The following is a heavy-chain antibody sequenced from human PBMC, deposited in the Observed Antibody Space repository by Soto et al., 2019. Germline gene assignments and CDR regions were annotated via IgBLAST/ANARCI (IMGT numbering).Heavy chain of an antibody. V-gene: IGHV2-26*01. J-gene: IGHJ5*02. CDR3: ARIKSSGWYTGWFDA. D-gene: IGHD6-19*01. Sequence: QVTLKESGPVLVKPTETLTLTCTVSGFSLSNTRMGVSWIRQPPGKALEWLALIFSNDEKSYSTSLESRLSNSNDTSNSQVLLTMTNLGPMDTATYYCARIKSSGWYTGWFDAWGQGILVTVSS. CDR2: IFSNDEK. CDR1: GFSLSNTRMG.